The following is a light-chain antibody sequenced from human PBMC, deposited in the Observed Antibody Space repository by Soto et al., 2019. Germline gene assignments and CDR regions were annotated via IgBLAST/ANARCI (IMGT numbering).Light chain of an antibody. V-gene: IGKV1-27*01. J-gene: IGKJ4*01. CDR1: QGISNY. CDR3: QKYNSAPVT. CDR2: AAS. Sequence: DIQMTQSPSSLSASVGDRVTITCRASQGISNYLAWYQQKPGKVPKLLIYAASTLQSGIPSRYSGSGSGTDFTLTISSLQPEDVANYYYQKYNSAPVTFGGGTKVEIK.